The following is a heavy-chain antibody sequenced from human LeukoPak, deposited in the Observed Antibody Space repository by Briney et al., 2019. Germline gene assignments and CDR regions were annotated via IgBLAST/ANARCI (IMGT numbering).Heavy chain of an antibody. Sequence: GGSLRLSCAASGFTLSTYAMSWVRQTPGKGLEWVAATSSSDAGTYHADSVRGRFTISRDNSKNTLYLQMNSLRAEDTAVYYCAREGGYGSGSYSHNWFDPWGQGTLVTVSS. CDR3: AREGGYGSGSYSHNWFDP. J-gene: IGHJ5*02. D-gene: IGHD3-10*01. CDR1: GFTLSTYA. V-gene: IGHV3-23*01. CDR2: TSSSDAGT.